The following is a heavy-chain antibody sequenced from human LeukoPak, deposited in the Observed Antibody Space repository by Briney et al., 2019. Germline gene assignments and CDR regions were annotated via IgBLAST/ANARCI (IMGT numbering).Heavy chain of an antibody. V-gene: IGHV4-31*03. D-gene: IGHD4/OR15-4a*01. CDR3: AREDPQTRVPEGMDV. CDR1: GGSISRGGYY. Sequence: PSETLSLTCTVSGGSISRGGYYWSWIRQHPGKGLEWIWYIYYSGSTYYNPSLKRRVTISVDTSKNDFSLQLRSVTAADTAVYYCAREDPQTRVPEGMDVWGQGTTVTVSS. J-gene: IGHJ6*02. CDR2: IYYSGST.